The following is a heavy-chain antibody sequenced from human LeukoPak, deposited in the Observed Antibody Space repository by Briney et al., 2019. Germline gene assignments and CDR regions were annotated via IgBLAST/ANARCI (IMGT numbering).Heavy chain of an antibody. J-gene: IGHJ3*02. V-gene: IGHV3-30*04. CDR1: GFTFSSYA. CDR2: ISYDGSNK. Sequence: GGSLRLSCAASGFTFSSYAMHWVRQAPGKGLEWVAVISYDGSNKYYADSVKGRFTISRDNSKNTLYLQMNSLRAEDTAVYYCAGMDIVATRAHDAFDIWGQGTMVTVSS. D-gene: IGHD5-12*01. CDR3: AGMDIVATRAHDAFDI.